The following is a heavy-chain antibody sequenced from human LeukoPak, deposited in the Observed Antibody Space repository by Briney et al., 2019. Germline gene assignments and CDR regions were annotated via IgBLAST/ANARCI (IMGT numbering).Heavy chain of an antibody. V-gene: IGHV3-23*01. CDR2: MSDSGTNT. Sequence: GGSLRLSCGASGFTFSTYGMTWVRQAPGKGLEWVSGMSDSGTNTYYADSVKGRFTISRDNAKNSLYLQMNSLRAEDTAVYYCARWGPHDGAFDIWGQGTMVTVSS. CDR3: ARWGPHDGAFDI. J-gene: IGHJ3*02. D-gene: IGHD1-26*01. CDR1: GFTFSTYG.